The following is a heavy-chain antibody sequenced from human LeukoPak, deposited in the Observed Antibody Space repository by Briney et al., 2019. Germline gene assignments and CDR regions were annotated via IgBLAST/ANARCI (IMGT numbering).Heavy chain of an antibody. CDR1: GFTFDDYA. V-gene: IGHV3-43D*03. CDR2: ISWDGGGT. Sequence: GGSLRLSCAASGFTFDDYAMHWVRQAPGKGLEWVSLISWDGGGTYYADTVKGRFTISRDNSKNSLYLQMNSLRAEDSAVYARDNLGVATAFDYWGQGTLVTVSS. CDR3: DNLGVATAFDY. J-gene: IGHJ4*02. D-gene: IGHD5-12*01.